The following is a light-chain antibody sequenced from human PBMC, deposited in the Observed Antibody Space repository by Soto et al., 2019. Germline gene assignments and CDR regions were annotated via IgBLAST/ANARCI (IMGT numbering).Light chain of an antibody. Sequence: DIQLTQSPSLLSASVGDRVTITCRASQGISSYLAWYQQKPGKAPKLLIYAASTLQSGVPSRFSGSGSGTEFTLTISSLQPEDFATYYCQQLNSYPFGFGGGTKVEIK. J-gene: IGKJ4*01. CDR1: QGISSY. CDR2: AAS. CDR3: QQLNSYPFG. V-gene: IGKV1-9*01.